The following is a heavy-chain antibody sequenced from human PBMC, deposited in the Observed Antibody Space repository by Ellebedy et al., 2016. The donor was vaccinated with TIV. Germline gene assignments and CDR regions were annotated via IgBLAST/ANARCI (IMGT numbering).Heavy chain of an antibody. V-gene: IGHV1-69*13. CDR2: IIPIFGTA. CDR1: GGTFSSYA. CDR3: AAGRAYYYDSSGYYAPVVYGMDV. D-gene: IGHD3-22*01. J-gene: IGHJ6*02. Sequence: SVKVSCXASGGTFSSYAISWVRQAPGQGLEWMGGIIPIFGTANYAQKFQGRVTITADESTSTAYMELSSLRSEDTAVYYCAAGRAYYYDSSGYYAPVVYGMDVWGQGTTVTVSS.